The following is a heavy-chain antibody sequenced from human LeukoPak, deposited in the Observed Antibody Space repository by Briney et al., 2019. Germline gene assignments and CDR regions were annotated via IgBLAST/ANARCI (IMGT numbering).Heavy chain of an antibody. CDR3: ARDKYYDSSGYILDY. CDR2: FDPEDGET. J-gene: IGHJ4*02. Sequence: ASVKVSCKVSGYTLTELSMHWVRQAPGKGLEWMGGFDPEDGETIYAQKFQGRVTMTTDTSTSTAYMELRSLRSDDTAVYYCARDKYYDSSGYILDYWGQGTLVTVSS. D-gene: IGHD3-22*01. V-gene: IGHV1-24*01. CDR1: GYTLTELS.